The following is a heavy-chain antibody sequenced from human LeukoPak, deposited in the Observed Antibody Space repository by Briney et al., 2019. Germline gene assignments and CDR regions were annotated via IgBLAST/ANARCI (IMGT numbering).Heavy chain of an antibody. CDR3: ARDGAVAVPHFDY. J-gene: IGHJ4*02. Sequence: SVKVSCKASGGTFSSYAISWVRQAPGQGLEWMGRIIPIFGIANYAQKFQSRVTITADKSTSTAYMELSSLRSEDTAVYYCARDGAVAVPHFDYWGQGTLVTVSS. D-gene: IGHD6-19*01. CDR2: IIPIFGIA. V-gene: IGHV1-69*04. CDR1: GGTFSSYA.